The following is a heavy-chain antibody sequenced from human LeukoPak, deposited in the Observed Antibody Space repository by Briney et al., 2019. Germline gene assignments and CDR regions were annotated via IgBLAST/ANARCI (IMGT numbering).Heavy chain of an antibody. V-gene: IGHV3-7*03. CDR2: IKQDGSEK. CDR1: GFTFSTYG. D-gene: IGHD1-26*01. CDR3: ARGTVGGSYFDY. Sequence: PGGSLRLSCAASGFTFSTYGMNWVRQAPGKGLEWVANIKQDGSEKYFVDSVKGRFTISRDNAKNSLYLQMNSLRAEDTAVYYCARGTVGGSYFDYWGQGTLVTVSS. J-gene: IGHJ4*02.